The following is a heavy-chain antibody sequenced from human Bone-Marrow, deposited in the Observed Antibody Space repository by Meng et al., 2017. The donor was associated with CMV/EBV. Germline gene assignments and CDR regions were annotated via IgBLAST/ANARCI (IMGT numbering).Heavy chain of an antibody. CDR3: ASSNYYDSSSYSLFDAFDI. CDR1: GGSISRSSYY. J-gene: IGHJ3*02. Sequence: SETLSLTCTVSGGSISRSSYYWGWIRQPPGKGLEWIGSIYYSGSTYYNPSLKSRVTISVDTSKNQFSVKLSSVTAADTAVYYCASSNYYDSSSYSLFDAFDIWGQGTTVTVSS. V-gene: IGHV4-39*07. D-gene: IGHD3-22*01. CDR2: IYYSGST.